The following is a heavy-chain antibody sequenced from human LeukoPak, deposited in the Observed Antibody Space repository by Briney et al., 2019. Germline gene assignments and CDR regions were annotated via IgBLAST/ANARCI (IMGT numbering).Heavy chain of an antibody. CDR3: ARGLNYYGISGYLPTGY. V-gene: IGHV3-7*01. Sequence: PGGSLRLSCAASGFTFSSYWMSWVRQAPGKGLEWVAYIKQDGSEKYYVDSVKGRFSISRDNAQGSLYLQMNRLRAEDTAVYYCARGLNYYGISGYLPTGYWGQGTLVTVSS. J-gene: IGHJ4*02. D-gene: IGHD3-22*01. CDR1: GFTFSSYW. CDR2: IKQDGSEK.